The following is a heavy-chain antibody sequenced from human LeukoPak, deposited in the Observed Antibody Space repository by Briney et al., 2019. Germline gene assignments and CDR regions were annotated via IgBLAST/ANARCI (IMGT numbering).Heavy chain of an antibody. CDR1: GFSVGDNY. D-gene: IGHD3-22*01. Sequence: PGGSLRLSCEASGFSVGDNYMTWVRQAPGKGPEWVSVTYSFGSTIYADSVQVRFTISRDASNNTLFLQMNSLRAEDTAIYYCVRDYFTTISGYHEYYLDLWCHGTLVTVSS. J-gene: IGHJ4*01. CDR3: VRDYFTTISGYHEYYLDL. CDR2: TYSFGST. V-gene: IGHV3-53*01.